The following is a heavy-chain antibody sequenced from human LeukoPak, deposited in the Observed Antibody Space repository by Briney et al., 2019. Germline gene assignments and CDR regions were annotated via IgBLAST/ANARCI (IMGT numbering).Heavy chain of an antibody. V-gene: IGHV5-51*01. Sequence: GESLKISCKGSGYTFSSYWIAWVRQMPGKGLQWMGIIYPGDSDTRYSPSFQGQVTISADKSISTAYLQWSSLKASDTAMYYCARHAGSSDAFDIWGQGTMVTVSS. CDR1: GYTFSSYW. D-gene: IGHD6-19*01. J-gene: IGHJ3*02. CDR3: ARHAGSSDAFDI. CDR2: IYPGDSDT.